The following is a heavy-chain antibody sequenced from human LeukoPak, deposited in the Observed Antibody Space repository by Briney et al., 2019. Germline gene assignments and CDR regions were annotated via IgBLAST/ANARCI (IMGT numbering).Heavy chain of an antibody. CDR3: ARGSASVAGTSNWFDP. CDR1: GFTFSSYE. CDR2: ISSSGSTI. Sequence: PGGSLRLSCAASGFTFSSYEMNWVRQAPGKGLEWVSYISSSGSTIYYADSVKGRFTISRDNAKNSLYLQMNSLRAEDTAVYYCARGSASVAGTSNWFDPWGQGTLVTVSS. V-gene: IGHV3-48*03. J-gene: IGHJ5*02. D-gene: IGHD6-19*01.